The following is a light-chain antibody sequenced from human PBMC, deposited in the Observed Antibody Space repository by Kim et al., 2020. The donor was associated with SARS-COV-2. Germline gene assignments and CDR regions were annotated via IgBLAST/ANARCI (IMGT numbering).Light chain of an antibody. CDR2: GAS. J-gene: IGKJ2*01. V-gene: IGKV3-15*01. CDR1: QSVGSN. CDR3: QQYNRWPPYI. Sequence: EIVMTQSPATLSVSPGESATLSCRASQSVGSNLAWYQQRPGQAPRLLISGASTRATGVPARFSGSGSGTEFTLTISSPQSEDFAVYYWQQYNRWPPYIFGQGTKLEI.